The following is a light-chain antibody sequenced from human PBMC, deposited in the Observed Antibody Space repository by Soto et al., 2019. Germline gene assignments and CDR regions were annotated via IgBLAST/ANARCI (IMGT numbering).Light chain of an antibody. CDR2: DAS. CDR1: QSVSSY. Sequence: EIVLTQSPATLSLSPGERATLSCRASQSVSSYLAWYQQRPGQAPRLLIYDASNRATGIPARFSGSASGTDFTLTISSLEPEDFAVYYCQPRSNWPWTFGQGTKVEIK. CDR3: QPRSNWPWT. V-gene: IGKV3-11*01. J-gene: IGKJ1*01.